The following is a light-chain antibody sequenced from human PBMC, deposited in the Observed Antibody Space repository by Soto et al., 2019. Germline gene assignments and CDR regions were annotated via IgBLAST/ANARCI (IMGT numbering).Light chain of an antibody. Sequence: DFQMTQSPSSLSASVGDRVTITCRASQSISSYLNWYQQKPRKAPKLLIYASSSLQSGVPSRFSGSGSGTDFTLTISSLQPEGFATYYCQQSYSTPRTFGQGTKVEIK. CDR1: QSISSY. CDR2: ASS. J-gene: IGKJ1*01. V-gene: IGKV1-39*01. CDR3: QQSYSTPRT.